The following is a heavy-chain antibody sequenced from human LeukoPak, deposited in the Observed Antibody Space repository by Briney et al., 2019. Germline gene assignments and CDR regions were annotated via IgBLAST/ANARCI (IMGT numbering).Heavy chain of an antibody. Sequence: PGGSLRLSCAASGFTFSSYAMHWVRQAPGKGLEGVAVISYDGSNKYYADSVKGRFTISRDNSKNTLYLQMNSLRAEDTAVYYCARDVSPVVRASPMGYWGQGTLVTVSS. D-gene: IGHD3-10*01. J-gene: IGHJ4*02. CDR2: ISYDGSNK. CDR3: ARDVSPVVRASPMGY. CDR1: GFTFSSYA. V-gene: IGHV3-30-3*01.